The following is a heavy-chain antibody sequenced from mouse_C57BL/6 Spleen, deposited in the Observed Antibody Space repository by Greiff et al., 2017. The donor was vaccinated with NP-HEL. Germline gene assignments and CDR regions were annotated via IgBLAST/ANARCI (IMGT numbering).Heavy chain of an antibody. CDR1: GYTFTDYE. V-gene: IGHV1-15*01. CDR2: IDPETGGT. CDR3: TRKGLIYYGNYDY. D-gene: IGHD2-1*01. J-gene: IGHJ2*01. Sequence: QVHVKQSGAELVRPGASVTLSCKASGYTFTDYEMHWVKQTPVHGLEWIGAIDPETGGTAYNQKFKGKAILTADKSSSTAYMELRSLTSEDSAVYYCTRKGLIYYGNYDYWGQGTTLTVSS.